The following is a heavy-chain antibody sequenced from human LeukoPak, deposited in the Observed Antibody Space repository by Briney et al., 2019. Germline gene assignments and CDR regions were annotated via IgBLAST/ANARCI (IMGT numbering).Heavy chain of an antibody. Sequence: GGSLRLSCAASGFTFSSYWTHWVRQAPGKGLVWVSRVNSDGSGTSYADSVKGRFTISRDNAKNTLYLQMNSLRAEDTAVYYCARDGVATIDLEYWGQGTLVTVSS. CDR1: GFTFSSYW. CDR2: VNSDGSGT. D-gene: IGHD5-24*01. J-gene: IGHJ4*02. V-gene: IGHV3-74*01. CDR3: ARDGVATIDLEY.